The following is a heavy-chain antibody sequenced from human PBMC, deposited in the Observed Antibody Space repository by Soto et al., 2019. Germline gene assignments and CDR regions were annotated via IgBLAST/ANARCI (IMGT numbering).Heavy chain of an antibody. J-gene: IGHJ4*02. CDR3: ARTPYDFWSPGQFYFDH. D-gene: IGHD3-3*01. CDR2: ISGSGGTT. V-gene: IGHV3-23*01. CDR1: GFTFSSHA. Sequence: PGGSLRLSCEASGFTFSSHAMSWVRQAPGKGLECVSGISGSGGTTFYADSVKGRFTISRDNSKKTLYLQMNGLRAEDTAVYYCARTPYDFWSPGQFYFDHWGQGTLVTVSS.